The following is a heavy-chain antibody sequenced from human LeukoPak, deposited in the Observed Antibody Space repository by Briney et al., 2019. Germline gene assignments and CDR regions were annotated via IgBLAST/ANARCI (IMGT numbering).Heavy chain of an antibody. CDR1: GFTFSSYA. Sequence: PGRSLRLSCAASGFTFSSYAMHWVRQAPGKGLEWVSGLSGNGGNIGYADSVKGRFTISRDNAKNSLYLQMNSLRAEDTAVYYCARGPAMGDYWGQGTLVTVSS. CDR3: ARGPAMGDY. CDR2: LSGNGGNI. V-gene: IGHV3-20*04. D-gene: IGHD5-18*01. J-gene: IGHJ4*02.